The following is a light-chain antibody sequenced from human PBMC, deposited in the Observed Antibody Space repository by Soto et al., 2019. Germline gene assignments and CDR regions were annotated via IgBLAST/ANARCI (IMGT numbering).Light chain of an antibody. Sequence: QSVLTQPPSVSGAPGQRVTISCTGSSSNIGAGYEVHWYQQLPGTAPKLLIYDNTNRPSGVPDRFSGSKSGTSASLAITGLQAEDEADYYCQSYDRSLSGSRVFGTGTKLTVL. V-gene: IGLV1-40*01. CDR1: SSNIGAGYE. J-gene: IGLJ1*01. CDR3: QSYDRSLSGSRV. CDR2: DNT.